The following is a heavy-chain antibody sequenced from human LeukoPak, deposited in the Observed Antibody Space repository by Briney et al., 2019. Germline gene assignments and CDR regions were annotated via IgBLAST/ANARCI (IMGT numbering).Heavy chain of an antibody. J-gene: IGHJ5*02. D-gene: IGHD3-10*01. V-gene: IGHV3-21*01. CDR3: ARAMVRGVNWFDP. CDR1: GFTISSYS. CDR2: ISSSSSYI. Sequence: GGSLRLSCAASGFTISSYSMNWVRQAPGKGLEWVSSISSSSSYIYYADSVKGRFTISRDNAKNSLYLQMNSLRAEDTAVYYCARAMVRGVNWFDPWGQGTLVTVSS.